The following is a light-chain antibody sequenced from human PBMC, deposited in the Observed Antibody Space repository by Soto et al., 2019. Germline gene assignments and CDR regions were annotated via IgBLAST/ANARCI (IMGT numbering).Light chain of an antibody. CDR2: DAS. V-gene: IGKV3-11*01. CDR1: QSVSSY. CDR3: QQRSNWLYT. Sequence: EIVLTQSPATLSLSPGERATLSCRASQSVSSYFAWYQQKPGQAPRLLIYDASTRATGIPARFSGSGSGTDFTFTISSPEPEDFAVYYCQQRSNWLYTFGQGTKLEIK. J-gene: IGKJ2*01.